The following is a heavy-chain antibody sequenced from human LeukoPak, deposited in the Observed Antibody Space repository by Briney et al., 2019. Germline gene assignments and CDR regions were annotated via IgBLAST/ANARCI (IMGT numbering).Heavy chain of an antibody. CDR1: GGSISSGDYY. V-gene: IGHV4-30-4*01. CDR3: ARQVKGDYDFDY. Sequence: SETLSLTCTVSGGSISSGDYYWSWIRQPPGKGLEWIGYIYYSGSTYYNPSLKSRVTISVDTSKNQFSLKLSSVAAADTAVYYCARQVKGDYDFDYWGQGTLVTVSS. J-gene: IGHJ4*02. CDR2: IYYSGST. D-gene: IGHD4-17*01.